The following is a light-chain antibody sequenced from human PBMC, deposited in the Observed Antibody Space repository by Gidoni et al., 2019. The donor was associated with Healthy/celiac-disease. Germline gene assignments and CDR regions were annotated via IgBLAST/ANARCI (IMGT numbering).Light chain of an antibody. CDR3: QQRSNWPPIT. CDR2: DAS. J-gene: IGKJ5*01. CDR1: QSVSSY. V-gene: IGKV3-11*01. Sequence: EIVLTQSPATLSLSPGDRATLSCRASQSVSSYLAWYQQKPGQAPRLLIYDASNRATGIPARFSGSGSGTEFTLTISSLEPEEFAVYYCQQRSNWPPITFXXXTRLEIK.